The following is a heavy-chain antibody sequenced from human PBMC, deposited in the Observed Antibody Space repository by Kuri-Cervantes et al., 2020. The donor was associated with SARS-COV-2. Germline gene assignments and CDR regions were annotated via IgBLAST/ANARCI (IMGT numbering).Heavy chain of an antibody. Sequence: GGSLRLSCVVSGFDFGNYGMNWVRQAPGKGLEWISYITSRSSTIYYADSVKGRFTISRDNAKNSLYLQMNSLRAEDTAVYYCASGLTRDYWGQGTPVTVSS. J-gene: IGHJ4*02. CDR2: ITSRSSTI. CDR3: ASGLTRDY. V-gene: IGHV3-48*01. D-gene: IGHD3/OR15-3a*01. CDR1: GFDFGNYG.